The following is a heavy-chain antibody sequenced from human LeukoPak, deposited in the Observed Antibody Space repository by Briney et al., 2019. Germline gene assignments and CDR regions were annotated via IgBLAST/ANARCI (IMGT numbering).Heavy chain of an antibody. D-gene: IGHD3-16*02. CDR2: INHSGST. J-gene: IGHJ5*02. CDR1: GGSFSGYY. CDR3: ARDRSYNWFDP. Sequence: SETLSLTCAVYGGSFSGYYWSWIRQPPGKGLEWIGEINHSGSTNYNPSLKSRVTISVDTSRNQFSLKLSSVTAADTAMYYCARDRSYNWFDPWGQGTLVTVSS. V-gene: IGHV4-34*01.